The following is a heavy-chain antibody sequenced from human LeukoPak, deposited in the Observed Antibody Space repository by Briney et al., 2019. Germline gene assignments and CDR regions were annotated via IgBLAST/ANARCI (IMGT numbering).Heavy chain of an antibody. V-gene: IGHV1-69*06. D-gene: IGHD6-13*01. J-gene: IGHJ6*03. CDR3: ARGPIAAASVNYYMDV. CDR2: IIPIFATT. Sequence: GVSVKVSCKASGGTFSSYGFSWVRQAPGQGLEWMGGIIPIFATTNYGQKFQGRVTITADKSTSTAYMHLSSLRSEDTAVYYCARGPIAAASVNYYMDVWGKGTTVTVSS. CDR1: GGTFSSYG.